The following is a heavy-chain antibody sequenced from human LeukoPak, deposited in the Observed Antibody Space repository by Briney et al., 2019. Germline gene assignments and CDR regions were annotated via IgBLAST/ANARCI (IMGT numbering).Heavy chain of an antibody. D-gene: IGHD2-15*01. CDR2: ISSSSSYI. Sequence: GGSLRLSCAASGFTFSSYSMNWVRQAPGKGLEWVSYISSSSSYIYYADSVKGRFTISRDNAKNSLYLQMNSLRAEDTAVYYCARDLFGEDIVVVVSAYWGQGTLVTVSS. J-gene: IGHJ4*02. CDR3: ARDLFGEDIVVVVSAY. V-gene: IGHV3-21*05. CDR1: GFTFSSYS.